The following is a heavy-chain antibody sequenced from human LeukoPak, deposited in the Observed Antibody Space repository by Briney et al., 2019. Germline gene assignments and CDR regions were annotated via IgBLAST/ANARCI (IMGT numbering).Heavy chain of an antibody. CDR3: AKDLVRYCSSTSCYFFPNY. Sequence: GGSLRLSCAASGFTFSSYWMHWVRQAPGKGLVWVSRINSDGSSTSYADSVKGRFTISRDNSKNTLYLQMNSLRAEDTAVYYCAKDLVRYCSSTSCYFFPNYWGQGTLVTVSS. J-gene: IGHJ4*02. CDR2: INSDGSST. D-gene: IGHD2-2*01. V-gene: IGHV3-74*01. CDR1: GFTFSSYW.